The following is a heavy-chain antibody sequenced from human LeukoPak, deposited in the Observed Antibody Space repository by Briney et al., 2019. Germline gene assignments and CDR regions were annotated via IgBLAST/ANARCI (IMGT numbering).Heavy chain of an antibody. Sequence: LRLSCAASGFTFDDYAMHWVRQAPGKGLEWIGNIYQSGNTYHNPSLKSRVTISVDRSKNQFSLKLSSVTAADTAVYYCARGDGSPLDSWGQGTWSPSPQ. D-gene: IGHD1-26*01. CDR1: GFTFDDYA. V-gene: IGHV4-30-2*01. CDR3: ARGDGSPLDS. CDR2: IYQSGNT. J-gene: IGHJ4*02.